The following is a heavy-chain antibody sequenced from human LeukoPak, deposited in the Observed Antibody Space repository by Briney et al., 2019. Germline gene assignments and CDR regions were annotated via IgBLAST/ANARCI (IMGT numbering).Heavy chain of an antibody. V-gene: IGHV4-59*01. Sequence: PSETLSLTCTVSGGSISSYYWSWIRQSPGKGLEWIGYIYYSGSTNYNPSLKSRVTISVDTSKNQFSLKLSSVTAADTAVYYCARFLAARFDYWGQGTLVTVSS. CDR3: ARFLAARFDY. J-gene: IGHJ4*02. CDR2: IYYSGST. D-gene: IGHD6-13*01. CDR1: GGSISSYY.